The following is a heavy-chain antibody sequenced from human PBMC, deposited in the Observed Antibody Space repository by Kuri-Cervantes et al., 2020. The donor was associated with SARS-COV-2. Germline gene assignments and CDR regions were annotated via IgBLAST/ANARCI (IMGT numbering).Heavy chain of an antibody. Sequence: GESLKISCAASGFTFSSYSMNWVRQAPGKGLEWVSYISSSSSTIYYADSVKGRFTISRDNAKNSLYLQMNSLRAEDTAVYYCARFYGDYVEGVDWFDPWGQGTLVTVSS. CDR3: ARFYGDYVEGVDWFDP. J-gene: IGHJ5*02. V-gene: IGHV3-48*01. D-gene: IGHD4-17*01. CDR1: GFTFSSYS. CDR2: ISSSSSTI.